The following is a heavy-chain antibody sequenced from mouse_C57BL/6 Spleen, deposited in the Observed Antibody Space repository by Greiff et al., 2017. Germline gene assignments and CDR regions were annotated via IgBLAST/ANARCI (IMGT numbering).Heavy chain of an antibody. CDR2: IYPSDSET. CDR1: GYTFTSYW. D-gene: IGHD2-1*01. Sequence: VQLQQPGAELVRPGSSVKLSCKASGYTFTSYWMDWVKQRPGQGLEWIGNIYPSDSETHYNQKFKDKATLTVDKSSSTAYMQLSSLTSEYSAVYYCARGGNYPYAYWGQGTLVTVSA. CDR3: ARGGNYPYAY. J-gene: IGHJ3*01. V-gene: IGHV1-61*01.